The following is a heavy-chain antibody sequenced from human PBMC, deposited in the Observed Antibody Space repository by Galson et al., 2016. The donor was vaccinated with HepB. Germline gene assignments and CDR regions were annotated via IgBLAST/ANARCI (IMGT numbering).Heavy chain of an antibody. J-gene: IGHJ4*02. CDR1: GFTFFNYA. CDR3: GKVGGAPRD. CDR2: ITDSGGTT. D-gene: IGHD2-15*01. Sequence: SLRLSCAASGFTFFNYAMTWVRQAPGRGLEWVAGITDSGGTTSYAASVKGRFTISRDNSKNTVYLQMTSLGADDTAVYFCGKVGGAPRDWGQGTLVTVSS. V-gene: IGHV3-23*01.